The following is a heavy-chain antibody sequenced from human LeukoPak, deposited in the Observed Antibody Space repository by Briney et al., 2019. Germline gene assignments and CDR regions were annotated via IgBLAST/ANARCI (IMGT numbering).Heavy chain of an antibody. CDR3: ARATGSGRENYFDY. V-gene: IGHV4-39*07. D-gene: IGHD2-8*02. CDR1: GGSISSSSYY. Sequence: SETLSLTCTVSGGSISSSSYYWGWIRQPPGKGLEWIGSIYYSGSTYYNPSLKSRVTISVDTSKNQFSLKLSSVTAADTAVYYCARATGSGRENYFDYWGQGTLVTVSS. CDR2: IYYSGST. J-gene: IGHJ4*02.